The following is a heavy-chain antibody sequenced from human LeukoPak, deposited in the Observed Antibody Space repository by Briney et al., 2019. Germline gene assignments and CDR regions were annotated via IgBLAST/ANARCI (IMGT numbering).Heavy chain of an antibody. CDR3: ARVRSGSYRFDY. CDR2: ISSSGSYI. J-gene: IGHJ4*02. CDR1: GFTFSSYS. V-gene: IGHV3-21*01. D-gene: IGHD1-26*01. Sequence: GGSLRLSCAASGFTFSSYSMNWVRQAPGKGLEWVSSISSSGSYIYYADSVKGRFTISRDNAKNSLYLQMNSLRAEDTAVYYCARVRSGSYRFDYWGQGTLVTVSS.